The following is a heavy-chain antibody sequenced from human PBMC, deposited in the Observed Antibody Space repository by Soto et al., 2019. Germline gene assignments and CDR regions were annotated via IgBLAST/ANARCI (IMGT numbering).Heavy chain of an antibody. V-gene: IGHV1-46*01. CDR1: GYTFTSYY. CDR3: ASTLYYDSAWHAFDI. J-gene: IGHJ3*02. CDR2: INPSGGST. Sequence: QVQLVQSGAEVKKPGASVKVSCKASGYTFTSYYMHWVRQAPGQGLEWMGIINPSGGSTSYAQKFQGRGTMXXDXSXXTVYMELSSLRSEDTAVYYCASTLYYDSAWHAFDIWGQGTMVTVSS. D-gene: IGHD3-22*01.